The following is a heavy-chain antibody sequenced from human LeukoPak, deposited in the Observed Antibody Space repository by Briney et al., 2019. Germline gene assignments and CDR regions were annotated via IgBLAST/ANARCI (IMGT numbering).Heavy chain of an antibody. D-gene: IGHD6-19*01. Sequence: PSETLSLTCVVSGYSISSGYYWGWVRQPPGKGLEWIGSIYHSGSTYYNPSLKSRVTISVDTSKNQFSLKLSSVTAADTAVYYCARQSGIAVANLIDYWGQGTLVTVSS. CDR1: GYSISSGYY. CDR2: IYHSGST. J-gene: IGHJ4*02. CDR3: ARQSGIAVANLIDY. V-gene: IGHV4-38-2*01.